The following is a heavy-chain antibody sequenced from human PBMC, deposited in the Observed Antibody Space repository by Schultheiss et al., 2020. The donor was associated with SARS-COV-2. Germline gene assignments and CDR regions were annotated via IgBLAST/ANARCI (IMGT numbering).Heavy chain of an antibody. D-gene: IGHD2-8*01. J-gene: IGHJ3*02. V-gene: IGHV1-69*02. Sequence: SVKVSCKVSGYTLTELSMHWVRQAPGKGLEWMGRIIPILGIANYAQKFQGRVTITADKSTSTAYMELSSLRSEDTAVYYCASRVLTDAFDIWGQGTMVTVSS. CDR1: GYTLTELS. CDR3: ASRVLTDAFDI. CDR2: IIPILGIA.